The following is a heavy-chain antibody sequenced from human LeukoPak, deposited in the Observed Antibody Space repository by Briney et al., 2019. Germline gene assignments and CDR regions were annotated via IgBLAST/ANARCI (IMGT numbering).Heavy chain of an antibody. CDR2: IYSGGTT. Sequence: GGSLRLSCEGSGINFNDYTMNWVRQAPGKGLEWVSVIYSGGTTYYADSVKGRFTISRDNSENTVYLQMNSLRAEDTAVYYCARTMDGWFDPWGQGTLVTVSS. J-gene: IGHJ5*02. CDR1: GINFNDYT. D-gene: IGHD3/OR15-3a*01. V-gene: IGHV3-53*01. CDR3: ARTMDGWFDP.